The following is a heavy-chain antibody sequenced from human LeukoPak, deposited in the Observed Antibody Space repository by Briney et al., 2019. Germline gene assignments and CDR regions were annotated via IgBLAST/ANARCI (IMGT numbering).Heavy chain of an antibody. CDR2: INGDGRST. J-gene: IGHJ4*02. D-gene: IGHD3-9*01. V-gene: IGHV3-74*01. CDR1: GFTLSDYW. CDR3: TREGLTGQMAAFDY. Sequence: GGSLRLSCAASGFTLSDYWMHWVRQVPGEGPVWVSRINGDGRSTTYADSVKGRFTISRDNAKNTIFLQMTSLRDEDTAVYYCTREGLTGQMAAFDYWGQGALVTVSS.